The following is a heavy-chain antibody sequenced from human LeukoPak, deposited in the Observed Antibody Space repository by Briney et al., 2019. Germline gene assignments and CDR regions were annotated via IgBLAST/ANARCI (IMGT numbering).Heavy chain of an antibody. CDR3: ARAAQKYSSSSTYDN. CDR1: GGSINSYY. D-gene: IGHD6-6*01. CDR2: ISYSGDT. Sequence: PSETLSLTCTVSGGSINSYYWTWIRRPPGKALEWIGHISYSGDTNYNPSLKGRVTIAVDTSKNQFSLKLSSVTAADTAVYYCARAAQKYSSSSTYDNWGQGTLVTVSS. J-gene: IGHJ4*02. V-gene: IGHV4-59*01.